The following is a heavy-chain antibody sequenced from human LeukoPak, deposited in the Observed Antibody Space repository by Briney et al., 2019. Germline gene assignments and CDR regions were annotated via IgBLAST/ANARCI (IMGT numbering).Heavy chain of an antibody. CDR1: GFTFNTYT. CDR2: VGRDGSI. Sequence: SGGSLRLSCVASGFTFNTYTMNWVRQAPGKGLEWISCVGRDGSIHYADSVKGRITISRDNAKNSLFLQMNSLRAEDTAIYYCARRYYDATGYAFDIWGQGTMVTVSS. V-gene: IGHV3-21*01. CDR3: ARRYYDATGYAFDI. D-gene: IGHD3-22*01. J-gene: IGHJ3*02.